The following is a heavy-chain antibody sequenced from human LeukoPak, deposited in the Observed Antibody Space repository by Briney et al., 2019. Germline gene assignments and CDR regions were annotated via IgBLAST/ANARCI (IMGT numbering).Heavy chain of an antibody. CDR1: GFTFSNYW. CDR2: INSDGSST. D-gene: IGHD2-21*02. CDR3: ARKPYCGSDCPNYYYYYMDV. J-gene: IGHJ6*03. Sequence: KSGGSLRLSCAASGFTFSNYWMHWVRQVPGKGLVWVSHINSDGSSTNYADSVKGRFTISRDNAKNTLYLQMNSLRAEDTAVYYCARKPYCGSDCPNYYYYYMDVWGKGTTVTVSS. V-gene: IGHV3-74*01.